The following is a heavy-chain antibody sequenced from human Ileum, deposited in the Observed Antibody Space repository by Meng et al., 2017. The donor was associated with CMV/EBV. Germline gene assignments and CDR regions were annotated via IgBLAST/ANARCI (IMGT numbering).Heavy chain of an antibody. CDR3: VRDLEGTKDLDYYYYAMDL. Sequence: GGSLRLSCAASGFTFTGYAMHWVRQAPGKGLEWVAVISFGGTNKYYADFVKGRFSISRDNSKNTLYLQMSSLRVEDTAVYYCVRDLEGTKDLDYYYYAMDLWGQGTTVTVSS. J-gene: IGHJ6*02. V-gene: IGHV3-30*04. CDR1: GFTFTGYA. D-gene: IGHD2-8*01. CDR2: ISFGGTNK.